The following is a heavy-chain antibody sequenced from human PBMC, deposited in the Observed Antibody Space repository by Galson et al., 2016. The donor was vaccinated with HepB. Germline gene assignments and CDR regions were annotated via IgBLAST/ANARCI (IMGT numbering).Heavy chain of an antibody. V-gene: IGHV3-30-3*01. Sequence: SLRLSCAASGFTFSRNAMHWVRQAPGKGLDWVAAISYDGRDKYYADSVKGRFTISRDNSRNMVYLEMNSLRPEDTAVYYCARDPYGDNDAFDIWGQGTMVSVSS. CDR1: GFTFSRNA. D-gene: IGHD4-17*01. CDR2: ISYDGRDK. CDR3: ARDPYGDNDAFDI. J-gene: IGHJ3*02.